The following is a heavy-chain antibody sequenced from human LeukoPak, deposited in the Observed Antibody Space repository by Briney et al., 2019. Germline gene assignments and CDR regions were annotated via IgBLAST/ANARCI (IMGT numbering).Heavy chain of an antibody. CDR2: INHSGST. D-gene: IGHD3-16*01. CDR1: DGSISSSSYY. CDR3: ARLKGWGSRGAFDI. J-gene: IGHJ3*02. V-gene: IGHV4-39*07. Sequence: SETLSLTCSVSDGSISSSSYYWGWIRQPPGKGLQWIGEINHSGSTNYNPSLKSRVTISVDTSKNQFSLKLSSVTAADTAIYYCARLKGWGSRGAFDIWGQGTMVTVSS.